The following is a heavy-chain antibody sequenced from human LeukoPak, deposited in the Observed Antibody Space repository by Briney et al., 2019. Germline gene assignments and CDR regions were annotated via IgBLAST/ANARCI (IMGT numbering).Heavy chain of an antibody. V-gene: IGHV4-59*08. D-gene: IGHD6-19*01. CDR3: ARRGWSSGWPFDY. CDR1: GGSISSYY. CDR2: IYYSGST. J-gene: IGHJ4*02. Sequence: PSETLSLTCTVSGGSISSYYWSWIRQPPGKGLEWIGYIYYSGSTNYNPSLKSRVTISVDTSKNQFSLKLSSVTAADTAVYYCARRGWSSGWPFDYWGQGTLVTVSS.